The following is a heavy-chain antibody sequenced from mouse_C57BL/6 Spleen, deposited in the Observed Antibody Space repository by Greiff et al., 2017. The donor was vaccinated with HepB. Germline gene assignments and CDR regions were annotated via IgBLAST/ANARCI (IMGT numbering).Heavy chain of an antibody. CDR3: ARHEGVTTRAWFAY. CDR2: ISSGGSYT. Sequence: EVKVVESGGDLVKPGGSLKLSCAASGFTFSSYGMSWVRQTPDKRLEWVATISSGGSYTYYPDSVKGRFTISRDNAKNTLYLQMSRLKSEDTAMYYCARHEGVTTRAWFAYWGQGTLVTVSA. V-gene: IGHV5-6*01. CDR1: GFTFSSYG. D-gene: IGHD2-2*01. J-gene: IGHJ3*01.